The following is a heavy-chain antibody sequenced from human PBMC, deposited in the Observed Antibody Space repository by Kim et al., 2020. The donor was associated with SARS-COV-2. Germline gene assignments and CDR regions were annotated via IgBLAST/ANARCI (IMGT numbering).Heavy chain of an antibody. J-gene: IGHJ6*02. Sequence: NDYEVAVKSRITINHDTSKNQFSLQLNSVTPEDTAVYYCARDRNYYYGMDVWGQGTTVTVSS. CDR2: N. CDR3: ARDRNYYYGMDV. V-gene: IGHV6-1*01.